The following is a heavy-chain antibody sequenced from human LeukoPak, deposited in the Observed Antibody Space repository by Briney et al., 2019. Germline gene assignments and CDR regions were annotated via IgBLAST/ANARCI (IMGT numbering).Heavy chain of an antibody. CDR2: ISGSGHTT. Sequence: GGSLRLSCAASGFTFSSYAMSWVRQAPGKGLEWVSAISGSGHTTYYADSVKGRFTISRDNSKNTLYLQMNSLRAEDTAVYYCEKGYCNWGSYNDAFDIWGQGTMVTVSS. V-gene: IGHV3-23*01. D-gene: IGHD3-16*01. CDR3: EKGYCNWGSYNDAFDI. CDR1: GFTFSSYA. J-gene: IGHJ3*02.